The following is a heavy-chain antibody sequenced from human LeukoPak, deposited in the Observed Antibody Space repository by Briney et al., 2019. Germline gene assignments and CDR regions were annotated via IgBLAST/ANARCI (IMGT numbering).Heavy chain of an antibody. Sequence: GASVKVSCKASGGTFSSYAISWVRQAPGQGLEWMGGIIPIFGTANYAQKFQGRVTITADESTSTAYMELSSLRSEDTAVYYCARDRRMIIPSGVSSFFDYWGQGTLVTVSS. V-gene: IGHV1-69*13. CDR2: IIPIFGTA. J-gene: IGHJ4*02. D-gene: IGHD3-16*01. CDR1: GGTFSSYA. CDR3: ARDRRMIIPSGVSSFFDY.